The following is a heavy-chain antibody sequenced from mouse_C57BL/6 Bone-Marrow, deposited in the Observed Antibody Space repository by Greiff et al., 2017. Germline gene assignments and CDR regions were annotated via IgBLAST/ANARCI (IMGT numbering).Heavy chain of an antibody. CDR1: GYTFTSYW. D-gene: IGHD2-3*01. Sequence: VQLQQPGTELVKPGASVKLSCKASGYTFTSYWMHWVKQRPGHGLEWIGNINPSNGGNNYNEKFKSKATLTVDKSSSTAYMQLSSLTSEYSAVYYCASDVYYDWYFDVWGTGTTVTVSS. CDR2: INPSNGGN. CDR3: ASDVYYDWYFDV. J-gene: IGHJ1*03. V-gene: IGHV1-53*01.